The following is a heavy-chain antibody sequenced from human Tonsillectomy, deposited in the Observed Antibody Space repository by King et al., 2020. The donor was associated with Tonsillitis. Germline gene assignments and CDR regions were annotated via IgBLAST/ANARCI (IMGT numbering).Heavy chain of an antibody. V-gene: IGHV3-30*04. CDR1: GFTFSTYT. Sequence: ESGGGVVQPGGSLRLSCAASGFTFSTYTMHWVRQAPGKGLEWVAVISHHGTLQYYGDSVKGRFTISRDNSKNTLYLQMNSLRGEDTAVYYCARDPLNAIPDSFDYWGQGTLVTVSS. CDR3: ARDPLNAIPDSFDY. J-gene: IGHJ4*02. D-gene: IGHD2-2*01. CDR2: ISHHGTLQ.